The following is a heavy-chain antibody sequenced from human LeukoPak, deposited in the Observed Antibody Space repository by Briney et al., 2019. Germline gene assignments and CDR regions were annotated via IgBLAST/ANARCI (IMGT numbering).Heavy chain of an antibody. CDR3: ARQGVVIHPPL. CDR2: IYHSGST. D-gene: IGHD3-3*01. CDR1: GYSISSGYY. V-gene: IGHV4-38-2*01. Sequence: SETLSLXCAVSGYSISSGYYWGWIRQPPGKGLEWIGSIYHSGSTYYNPSLKSRVTIPVDTSKNQFSPKLSSVTAADTAVYYCARQGVVIHPPLWGQGTMVTVSS. J-gene: IGHJ3*01.